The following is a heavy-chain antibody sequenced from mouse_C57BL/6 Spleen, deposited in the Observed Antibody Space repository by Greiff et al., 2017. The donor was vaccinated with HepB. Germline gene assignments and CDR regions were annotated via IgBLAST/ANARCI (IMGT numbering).Heavy chain of an antibody. J-gene: IGHJ3*01. V-gene: IGHV1-22*01. CDR1: GYTFTDYN. CDR3: ARNYGSSAAWFAY. D-gene: IGHD1-1*01. Sequence: EVQLQQSGPELVKPGASVKMSCKASGYTFTDYNMHWVKQSHGKSLEWIGYINLNNGGTSYNQKFKGKATLTVNKSSSTAYMELRSLTSEDSAVYYCARNYGSSAAWFAYWGQGTLVTVSA. CDR2: INLNNGGT.